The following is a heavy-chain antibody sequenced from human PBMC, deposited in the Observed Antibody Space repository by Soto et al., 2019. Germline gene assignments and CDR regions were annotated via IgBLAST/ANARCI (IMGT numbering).Heavy chain of an antibody. CDR3: VSAGHYYYYMDV. CDR1: GGTFSSYT. CDR2: IIPILGIA. J-gene: IGHJ6*03. V-gene: IGHV1-69*02. Sequence: SVKVSCKASGGTFSSYTISWVPQAPGQGLEWMGRIIPILGIANYAQKFQGRVTITADKSTSTAYMELSSLRSEDTAVYYCVSAGHYYYYMDVWGKGTTVTVSS. D-gene: IGHD6-19*01.